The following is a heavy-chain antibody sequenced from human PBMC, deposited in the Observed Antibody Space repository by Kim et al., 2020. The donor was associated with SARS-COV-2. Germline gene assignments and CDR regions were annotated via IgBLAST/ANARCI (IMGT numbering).Heavy chain of an antibody. CDR2: IYYSGST. Sequence: SETLSLTCTVSGGSISSYYWSWIRQPPGKGLEWIGYIYYSGSTNYNPSLKSRVTISVDTSKNQFSLKLSSVTAADTAVYYCARTRGSSSSLDYWGQGSLVPVSS. J-gene: IGHJ4*02. CDR1: GGSISSYY. V-gene: IGHV4-59*01. CDR3: ARTRGSSSSLDY. D-gene: IGHD6-13*01.